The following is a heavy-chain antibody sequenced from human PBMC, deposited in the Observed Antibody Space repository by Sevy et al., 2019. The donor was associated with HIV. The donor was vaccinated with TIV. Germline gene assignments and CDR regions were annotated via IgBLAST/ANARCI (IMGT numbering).Heavy chain of an antibody. CDR2: ISYDGNTK. CDR3: ASDAGYSTDWYPGY. J-gene: IGHJ4*02. Sequence: GGSLRLSCAASGFTFSTYALHWVRQAPGKGLDWVAVISYDGNTKYYADSVKGRFTISRDNSKNTLYLQTNSLRAEDTAVYYCASDAGYSTDWYPGYWGQGILVTVSS. CDR1: GFTFSTYA. D-gene: IGHD6-19*01. V-gene: IGHV3-30*03.